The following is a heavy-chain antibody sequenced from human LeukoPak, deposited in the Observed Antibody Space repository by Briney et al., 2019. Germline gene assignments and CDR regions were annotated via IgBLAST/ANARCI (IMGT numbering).Heavy chain of an antibody. V-gene: IGHV4-34*01. Sequence: PSETLSLTCAVYGGSFSGYYWTWIRQPPGKGLDWIGEINHSGSTNYNPTLKSRVTISVDTSKNQFSLELSSVTAADTAVYYCARSSGDGYNFLVYWGQGTLVTVSS. CDR3: ARSSGDGYNFLVY. J-gene: IGHJ4*02. D-gene: IGHD5-24*01. CDR1: GGSFSGYY. CDR2: INHSGST.